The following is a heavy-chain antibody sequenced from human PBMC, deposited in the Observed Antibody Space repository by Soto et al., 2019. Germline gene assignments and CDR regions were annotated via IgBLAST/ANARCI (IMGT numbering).Heavy chain of an antibody. CDR2: IGTSGSYI. CDR3: ARGSAFIGLDY. CDR1: GFIFSRYS. V-gene: IGHV3-21*01. Sequence: GGSLSLSCAVSGFIFSRYSMNWVRQAPGKGLEWVSSIGTSGSYIYDTDSVKGRFTISRDNTKDSLYLQMNSLRAEDTAIYYSARGSAFIGLDYWGQGTPVTVSS. J-gene: IGHJ4*02. D-gene: IGHD1-26*01.